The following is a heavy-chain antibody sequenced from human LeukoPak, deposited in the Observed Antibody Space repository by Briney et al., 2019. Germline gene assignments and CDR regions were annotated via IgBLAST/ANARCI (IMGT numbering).Heavy chain of an antibody. D-gene: IGHD3-9*01. J-gene: IGHJ4*02. Sequence: TSETLSLTCAVYGGSFSGYYWSWIRQPPGKGLEWIGEINHSGSTNYNPSLKSRVTISVDKSKTQFSLKLSSVTAADTAVYYCARQRNENYDILTGYYMGDFDYWGQGTLVTVSS. CDR2: INHSGST. CDR1: GGSFSGYY. CDR3: ARQRNENYDILTGYYMGDFDY. V-gene: IGHV4-34*01.